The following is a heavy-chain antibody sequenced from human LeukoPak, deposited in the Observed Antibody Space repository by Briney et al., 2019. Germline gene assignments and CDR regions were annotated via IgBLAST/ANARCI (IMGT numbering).Heavy chain of an antibody. CDR3: AREGLGIESFDY. V-gene: IGHV4-59*01. J-gene: IGHJ4*02. D-gene: IGHD7-27*01. Sequence: SKTLSLTCIVSGGSISSYYWSWIRQPPGKGLEWIGYIYYSGSTNYNPSLKSRVSISIDTSKNQFSLKLSSVNAADTAVYYCAREGLGIESFDYWGQGTLVTVSS. CDR1: GGSISSYY. CDR2: IYYSGST.